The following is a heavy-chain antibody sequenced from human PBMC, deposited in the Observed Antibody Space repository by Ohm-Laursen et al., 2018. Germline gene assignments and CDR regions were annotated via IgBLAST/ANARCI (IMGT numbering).Heavy chain of an antibody. CDR3: ARVGSSGWYREFDY. J-gene: IGHJ4*02. CDR2: ISWNSGSI. CDR1: GFTFDDYA. Sequence: SLRLSCTASGFTFDDYAMHWVRQAPGKGLEWVSGISWNSGSIGYADSVKGRFTISRDNAKNSLYLQMNSLRSDDTAVYYCARVGSSGWYREFDYWGQGTLVTVSS. D-gene: IGHD6-19*01. V-gene: IGHV3-9*01.